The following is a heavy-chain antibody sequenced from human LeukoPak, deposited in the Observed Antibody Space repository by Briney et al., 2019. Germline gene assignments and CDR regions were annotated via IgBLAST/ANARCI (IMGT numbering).Heavy chain of an antibody. D-gene: IGHD4/OR15-4a*01. CDR1: GFSVSDNY. CDR2: IYSGGRT. Sequence: GGSLRLSCAASGFSVSDNYMSWVRQAPGKGLEWVSVIYSGGRTYYADSVKGRFTVSRDNAKNSVYLQMNSLRAEDTALYYCARDGAAWSRDYWGQGTLVTVSS. CDR3: ARDGAAWSRDY. V-gene: IGHV3-53*01. J-gene: IGHJ4*02.